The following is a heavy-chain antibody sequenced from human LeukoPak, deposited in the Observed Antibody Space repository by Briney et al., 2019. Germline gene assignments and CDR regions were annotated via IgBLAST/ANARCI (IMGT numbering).Heavy chain of an antibody. CDR2: IYTSGST. CDR3: ARDQYAVARGFDHYYYMDV. D-gene: IGHD6-19*01. J-gene: IGHJ6*03. CDR1: GGSISSYY. Sequence: PSETLSLTCTVSGGSISSYYWSWIRQPAGKGLEWIGRIYTSGSTNYNPSLKSRVTMSVDTSKNQFSLKLSSVTAADTAVYYCARDQYAVARGFDHYYYMDVWGKGTTVTISS. V-gene: IGHV4-4*07.